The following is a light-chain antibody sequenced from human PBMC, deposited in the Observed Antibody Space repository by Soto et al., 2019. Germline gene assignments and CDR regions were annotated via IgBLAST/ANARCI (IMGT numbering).Light chain of an antibody. J-gene: IGLJ1*01. V-gene: IGLV2-8*01. Sequence: QSALTQPPSASGSPGQSVTISCTGTSSDVGGYNFVSWYQQHPGRAPKLIIYEVSKRPSGVPDRFSGSKSGNTASLTVSRLQAEDEADYYCNSHVDTNTFGFGNGTKVTV. CDR1: SSDVGGYNF. CDR3: NSHVDTNTFG. CDR2: EVS.